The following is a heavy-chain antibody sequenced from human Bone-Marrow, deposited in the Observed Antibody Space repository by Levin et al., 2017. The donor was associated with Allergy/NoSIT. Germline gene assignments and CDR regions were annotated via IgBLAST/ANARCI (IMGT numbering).Heavy chain of an antibody. V-gene: IGHV4-39*01. CDR2: IYYSGNT. D-gene: IGHD1-26*01. Sequence: PSETLSLTCTVSGGSISNRNYYWGWIRQPPGKGLEWIGSIYYSGNTYYSPSLKSRVTISADTSKNQFALKLRSVTAADTAVYYCARQEWDSLGDWFDPWGQGILVSVSS. CDR3: ARQEWDSLGDWFDP. CDR1: GGSISNRNYY. J-gene: IGHJ5*02.